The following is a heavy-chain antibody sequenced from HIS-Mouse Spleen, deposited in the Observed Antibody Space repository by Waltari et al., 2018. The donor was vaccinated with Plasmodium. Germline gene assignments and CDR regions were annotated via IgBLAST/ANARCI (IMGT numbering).Heavy chain of an antibody. Sequence: QVQLQQWGAGLLKPSETLSLTCAVYGGSFSGYYWSWIRQPPGKGLEWIGEINHSGSTTYNPAPKSRCTISVDTSKNQFSLKLSSVTAADTAVYYCARVTSSGVYWYFDLWGRGTLVTVSS. CDR1: GGSFSGYY. J-gene: IGHJ2*01. CDR3: ARVTSSGVYWYFDL. D-gene: IGHD3-3*01. V-gene: IGHV4-34*01. CDR2: INHSGST.